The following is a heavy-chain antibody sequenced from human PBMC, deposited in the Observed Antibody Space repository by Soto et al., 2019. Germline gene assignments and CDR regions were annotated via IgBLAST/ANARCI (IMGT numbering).Heavy chain of an antibody. CDR2: IGPYNGNT. D-gene: IGHD2-15*01. V-gene: IGHV1-18*01. CDR3: ARCYCSVGSCYTCWHSDL. Sequence: QVQLVQSGAEVKKPGASVKVSCKASGYTFNNYGISWVRQAPGQGLEWMGWIGPYNGNTDHAQNFQGRGTMTTDTSTNTAYMELRSLRSDDTALYYCARCYCSVGSCYTCWHSDLWGRGTLVTVSS. CDR1: GYTFNNYG. J-gene: IGHJ2*01.